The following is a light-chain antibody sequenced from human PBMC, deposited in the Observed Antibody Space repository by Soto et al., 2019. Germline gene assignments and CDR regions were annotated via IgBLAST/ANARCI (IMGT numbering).Light chain of an antibody. J-gene: IGKJ3*01. V-gene: IGKV1-39*01. CDR2: AAS. CDR3: QQSYSTLT. CDR1: QSISSY. Sequence: DIQMTQSPSSLSASVGDRVTITCRASQSISSYLNWYQQKPGQAPKLLIYAASSLQSGVPSSFSGSGPGTDFTLPISSLQPDDVATYYCQQSYSTLTFGPGTKGDIK.